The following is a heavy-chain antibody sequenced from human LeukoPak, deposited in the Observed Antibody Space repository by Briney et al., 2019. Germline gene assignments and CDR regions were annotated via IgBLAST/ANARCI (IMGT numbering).Heavy chain of an antibody. D-gene: IGHD6-13*01. V-gene: IGHV4-39*07. Sequence: PSETLSLTCTVSGGSISTNVYYWGWIRQPPGKGLEWIGSIYYSGSTYYNPSLKSRVTISVDTSKNQFSLKLSSVTAADTAVYYCARDGRNKIAAAGRNWFDPWGQGTLVTVSS. CDR3: ARDGRNKIAAAGRNWFDP. J-gene: IGHJ5*02. CDR1: GGSISTNVYY. CDR2: IYYSGST.